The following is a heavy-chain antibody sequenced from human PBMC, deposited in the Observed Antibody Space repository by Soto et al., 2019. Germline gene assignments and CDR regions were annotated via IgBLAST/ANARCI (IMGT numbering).Heavy chain of an antibody. J-gene: IGHJ4*02. CDR2: IYYSGST. CDR3: ARDSRDGYQTSFYY. CDR1: GGSISSYY. Sequence: SENLSLTCTVSGGSISSYYWSWIRQPPGKGLEWIGYIYYSGSTNYNPSLKSRVTISVDTSKNQFSLKLSSVTAADTAVYYCARDSRDGYQTSFYYWGQGTLVTVSS. V-gene: IGHV4-59*01. D-gene: IGHD5-12*01.